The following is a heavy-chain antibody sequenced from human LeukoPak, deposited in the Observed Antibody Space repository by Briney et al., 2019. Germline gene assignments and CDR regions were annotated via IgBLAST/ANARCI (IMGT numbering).Heavy chain of an antibody. V-gene: IGHV3-21*01. CDR1: GFTFSSYS. Sequence: GGSLRLSCAASGFTFSSYSMNWVRQAPGKGLEWVSSISSSSSYIYYADPVKGRFTISRDNAKNSLYLQMNSLRAEDTAVYYCARDQEYDILTGYQSYYYYYGMDVWGKGTTVTVSS. CDR2: ISSSSSYI. D-gene: IGHD3-9*01. CDR3: ARDQEYDILTGYQSYYYYYGMDV. J-gene: IGHJ6*04.